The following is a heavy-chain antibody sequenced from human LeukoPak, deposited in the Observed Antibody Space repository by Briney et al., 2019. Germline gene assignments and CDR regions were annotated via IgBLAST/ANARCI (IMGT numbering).Heavy chain of an antibody. Sequence: GGSLRLSCAASGFTFSSYGVHWVRQAPGKGLEWVAVISYDGSNKYYADSVKGRFTISRDNSKNTLYLQMNSLRAEDTAVYYCAKDRLDYWGQGTLVTVSS. CDR2: ISYDGSNK. J-gene: IGHJ4*02. V-gene: IGHV3-30*18. CDR3: AKDRLDY. CDR1: GFTFSSYG.